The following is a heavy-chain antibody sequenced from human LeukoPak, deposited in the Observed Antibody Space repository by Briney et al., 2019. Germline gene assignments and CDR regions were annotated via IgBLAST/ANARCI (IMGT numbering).Heavy chain of an antibody. CDR3: ARNRGGGWWYSSSYSYMDV. J-gene: IGHJ6*03. CDR1: GYTCTSYG. D-gene: IGHD6-13*01. V-gene: IGHV1-18*01. CDR2: ISAYNGNT. Sequence: ASVKVSCKASGYTCTSYGISWVRQAPGQGLEWMGWISAYNGNTNYAQKLQGRVTMTTDTSTSTAYMELRSLRSADTAVYYCARNRGGGWWYSSSYSYMDVWGKGTTVTVSS.